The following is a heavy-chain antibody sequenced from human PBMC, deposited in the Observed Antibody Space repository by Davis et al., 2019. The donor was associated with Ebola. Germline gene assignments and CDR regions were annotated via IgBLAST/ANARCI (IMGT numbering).Heavy chain of an antibody. V-gene: IGHV1-3*01. J-gene: IGHJ1*01. CDR3: ARTSLPIGYEGFQH. CDR2: LNAANGKT. D-gene: IGHD6-13*01. Sequence: ASVKVSCKASGYTLTDYALLWVRQAPGQRLEWMGWLNAANGKTKYSQNFQGRVTITSDTSANTAYMELSSLRSEDTAVYYCARTSLPIGYEGFQHWGQGTLVTVSS. CDR1: GYTLTDYA.